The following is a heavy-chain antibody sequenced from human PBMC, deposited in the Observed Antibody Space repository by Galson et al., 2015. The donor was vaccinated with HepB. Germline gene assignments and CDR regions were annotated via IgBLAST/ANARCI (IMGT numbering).Heavy chain of an antibody. V-gene: IGHV1-18*01. CDR3: ARAPITMIVVVIPPDY. CDR1: GYTFTSYG. CDR2: ISAYNGNT. D-gene: IGHD3-22*01. J-gene: IGHJ4*02. Sequence: SVKVSCKASGYTFTSYGISWVRQAPGQGLEWMGWISAYNGNTNYAQKLQGRVTMTTDTSTSTAYMELRSLRSDDTAVYYCARAPITMIVVVIPPDYWGQGTLVTVSS.